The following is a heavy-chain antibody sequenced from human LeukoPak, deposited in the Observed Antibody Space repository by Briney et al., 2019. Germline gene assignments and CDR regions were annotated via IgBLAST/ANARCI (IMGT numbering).Heavy chain of an antibody. J-gene: IGHJ5*02. CDR2: ISFDESNK. V-gene: IGHV3-30*18. CDR3: AKDPLGVDP. CDR1: GFTFSSYG. Sequence: GGSLRLSCAASGFTFSSYGMHWVRQAPGKGLEWVAVISFDESNKYYADSVKGRFTISRDISKNTLYLQMNSLRAEDTAVYYCAKDPLGVDPWGQGTLVTVSS. D-gene: IGHD1-26*01.